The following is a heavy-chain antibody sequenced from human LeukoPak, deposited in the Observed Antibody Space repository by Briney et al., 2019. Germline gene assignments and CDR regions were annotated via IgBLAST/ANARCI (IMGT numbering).Heavy chain of an antibody. Sequence: SAPRLLKPTQTLTLTYTFSGLSLSTSGVGVGWIPQPPGKALEWLALIYWDDDKRYSPSLKSRLTIIKDTSKNQVVLTMTNMDPVDTATYYCAHSPLVTHFDYWGQGTLVTVSS. CDR3: AHSPLVTHFDY. V-gene: IGHV2-5*02. J-gene: IGHJ4*02. CDR1: GLSLSTSGVG. CDR2: IYWDDDK. D-gene: IGHD2-21*02.